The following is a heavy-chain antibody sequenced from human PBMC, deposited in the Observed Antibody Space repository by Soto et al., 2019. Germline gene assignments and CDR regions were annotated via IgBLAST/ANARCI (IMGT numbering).Heavy chain of an antibody. J-gene: IGHJ4*02. CDR3: ARQGRYSSSWPD. CDR1: GYSFIDYW. Sequence: GESLKISCKGSGYSFIDYWIGWARQVPGKGLEWMGVIYPGDSDTRYSPSFQGQVTISADKSISTAYLQWSSLKASDTAMYYCARQGRYSSSWPDWGQGTLVTVSS. CDR2: IYPGDSDT. V-gene: IGHV5-51*01. D-gene: IGHD6-13*01.